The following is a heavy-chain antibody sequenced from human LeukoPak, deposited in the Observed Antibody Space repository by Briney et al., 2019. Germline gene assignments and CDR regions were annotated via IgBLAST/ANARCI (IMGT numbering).Heavy chain of an antibody. J-gene: IGHJ3*02. V-gene: IGHV4-34*01. CDR3: ARAYYCSGGSCYFQHDAFDI. CDR1: GGSFSGYY. Sequence: PSETLSLTCAVYGGSFSGYYWSWIRQPPGKGLGWIGEINHSGSTNYNPSLKSRVTISVDTSKNQFSLKLSSVTAADTAVYYCARAYYCSGGSCYFQHDAFDIWGQGTMVTVSS. D-gene: IGHD2-15*01. CDR2: INHSGST.